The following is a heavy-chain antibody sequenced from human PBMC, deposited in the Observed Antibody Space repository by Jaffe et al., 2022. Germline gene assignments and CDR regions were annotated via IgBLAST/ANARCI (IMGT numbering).Heavy chain of an antibody. CDR2: IRYDGSNK. D-gene: IGHD4-17*01. Sequence: QVQLVESGGGVVQPGGSLRLSCAASGFTFSSYGMHWVRQAPGKGLEWVAFIRYDGSNKYYADSVKGRFTISRDNSKNTLYLQMNSLRAEDTAVYYCAKGYGEYGDYVPIDYWGQGTLVTVSS. CDR1: GFTFSSYG. V-gene: IGHV3-30*02. J-gene: IGHJ4*02. CDR3: AKGYGEYGDYVPIDY.